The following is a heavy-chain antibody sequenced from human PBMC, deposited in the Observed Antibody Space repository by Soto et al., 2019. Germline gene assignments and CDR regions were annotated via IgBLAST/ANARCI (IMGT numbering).Heavy chain of an antibody. J-gene: IGHJ4*02. CDR1: GGSISSGGYY. CDR3: ARGYSAARGYYFDY. D-gene: IGHD6-6*01. Sequence: SETLSLTCTVSGGSISSGGYYWSWIRQHPGKGLEWIGYIYYSGSTYYNPSLKSRVTISVDTSKNQFSLKLSSVTAADTAVYYCARGYSAARGYYFDYWGQGTLVTVSS. CDR2: IYYSGST. V-gene: IGHV4-31*03.